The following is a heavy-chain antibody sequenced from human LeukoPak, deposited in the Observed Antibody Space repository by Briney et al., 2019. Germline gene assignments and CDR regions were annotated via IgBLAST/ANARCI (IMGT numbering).Heavy chain of an antibody. CDR1: GGTFSSYA. D-gene: IGHD6-19*01. J-gene: IGHJ4*02. CDR2: IIPIFGTA. Sequence: GASVTVSCKASGGTFSSYAISWVRQAPGQGLEWMGGIIPIFGTANYAQKFQGRVTITADESTSTAYMELSSLRSEDTAVYYCARTLAVAGTSGGFDYWGQGTLVTVSS. CDR3: ARTLAVAGTSGGFDY. V-gene: IGHV1-69*13.